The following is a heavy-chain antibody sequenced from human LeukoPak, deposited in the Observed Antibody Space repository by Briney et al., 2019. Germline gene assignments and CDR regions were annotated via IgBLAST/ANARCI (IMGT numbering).Heavy chain of an antibody. CDR1: GFTFSIYW. CDR2: INTDGSST. V-gene: IGHV3-74*01. D-gene: IGHD2-2*01. CDR3: TRVGYCATTSCRTAFDI. J-gene: IGHJ3*02. Sequence: GGSLRLSCAVSGFTFSIYWMHWVRQVAGKGQVWVSRINTDGSSTSYADSVKGRFTISRDNAKNTLYLQMNSLRAEDTAVYYCTRVGYCATTSCRTAFDIWGQGTMVTVSS.